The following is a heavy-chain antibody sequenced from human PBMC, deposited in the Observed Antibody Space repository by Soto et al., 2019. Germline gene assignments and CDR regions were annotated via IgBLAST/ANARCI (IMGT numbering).Heavy chain of an antibody. Sequence: SETLSLTCSVYGGSSRAYHWSWIRQSPGEGLEWIGEFSYSGSLNYNPSLKRRVAVSLDTSTDHFSLTMTSVTAADTGVYFCAGGPRYWSFALWGRGTQVTVSS. D-gene: IGHD1-20*01. V-gene: IGHV4-34*01. CDR2: FSYSGSL. CDR1: GGSSRAYH. J-gene: IGHJ2*01. CDR3: AGGPRYWSFAL.